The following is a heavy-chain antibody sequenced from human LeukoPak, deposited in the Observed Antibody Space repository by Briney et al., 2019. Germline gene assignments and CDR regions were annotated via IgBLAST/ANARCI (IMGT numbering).Heavy chain of an antibody. CDR3: ARASSHCSGGSCYSTDY. J-gene: IGHJ4*02. D-gene: IGHD2-15*01. V-gene: IGHV1-46*01. CDR2: INPSGGST. Sequence: ASVKVSCKASGYTFTSYYMHWVRQAPGQGLEWMGIINPSGGSTSYAQKFQGRVTITADESTSTAYMELSSLRSEDTAVYYCARASSHCSGGSCYSTDYWGQGTLVTVSS. CDR1: GYTFTSYY.